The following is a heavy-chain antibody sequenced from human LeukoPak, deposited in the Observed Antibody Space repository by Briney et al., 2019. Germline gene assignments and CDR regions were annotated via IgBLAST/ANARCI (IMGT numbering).Heavy chain of an antibody. V-gene: IGHV1-46*01. CDR2: LNPSGGTT. CDR1: GYTFTSYY. D-gene: IGHD5-24*01. J-gene: IGHJ4*02. CDR3: ARADGDGYRANDY. Sequence: GASAKVSCKASGYTFTSYYMHWVRQAPGHGLEWMGILNPSGGTTNYAQKFQGRVTMTRDTSTSTVYMELSSLRSEDTAVYYCARADGDGYRANDYWGQGTLVTVSS.